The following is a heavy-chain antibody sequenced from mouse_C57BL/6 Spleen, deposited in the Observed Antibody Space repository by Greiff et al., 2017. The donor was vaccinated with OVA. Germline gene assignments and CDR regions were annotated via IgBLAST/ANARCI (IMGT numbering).Heavy chain of an antibody. J-gene: IGHJ4*01. CDR2: IWSDGST. Sequence: VQRVESGPGLVAPSQSLSITCTVSGFSLTSYGVHWVRQPPGKGLEWLVVIWSDGSTTYNSALKSRLSISKDNSKSQVFLKMNSLQTDDTAMYYCARQGDDYDEDAMDYWGQGTSVTVSS. CDR1: GFSLTSYG. CDR3: ARQGDDYDEDAMDY. V-gene: IGHV2-6-1*01. D-gene: IGHD2-4*01.